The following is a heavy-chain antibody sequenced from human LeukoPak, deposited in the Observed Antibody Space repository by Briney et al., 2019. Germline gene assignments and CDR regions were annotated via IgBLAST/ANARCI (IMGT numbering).Heavy chain of an antibody. CDR2: LYSDGRT. CDR1: GFTVNSNY. J-gene: IGHJ4*02. Sequence: GGSLRLSCAASGFTVNSNYMNWVRQAPGKGLEWVSVLYSDGRTYYADSVKGRFTISRDTSKNTLYLQMNSLRAEDTGVYYCAKDHYWSIDYWGRGTLVTVSS. CDR3: AKDHYWSIDY. V-gene: IGHV3-53*01. D-gene: IGHD3-3*01.